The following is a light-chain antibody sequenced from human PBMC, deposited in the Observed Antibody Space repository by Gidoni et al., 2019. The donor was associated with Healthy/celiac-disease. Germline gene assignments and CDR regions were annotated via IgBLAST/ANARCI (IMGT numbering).Light chain of an antibody. CDR1: SSDVGGYNY. V-gene: IGLV2-11*01. CDR3: CSYAGSYTWV. J-gene: IGLJ3*02. Sequence: QSALNQPRSVSGSPGQTVTISCTGTSSDVGGYNYVSWYQQHPGKAPKLMIYDVSKLPSGVPDRFSGSKSGNTASLTISGLQAEDEADYYCCSYAGSYTWVFGGGTKLTVL. CDR2: DVS.